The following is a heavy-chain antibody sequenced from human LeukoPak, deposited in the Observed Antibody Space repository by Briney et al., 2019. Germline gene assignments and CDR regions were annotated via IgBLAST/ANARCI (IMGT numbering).Heavy chain of an antibody. D-gene: IGHD3-16*01. Sequence: ASVKVSCKPSGYNFPRNGISWVRQAPGQGLEWMGWISAYSGNTNYAQKSQDRVTLTTDTSTSTAYMELRSLRSDDTAVYYCARDVNYAFDYWGQGTLVTVSS. J-gene: IGHJ4*02. CDR3: ARDVNYAFDY. CDR1: GYNFPRNG. V-gene: IGHV1-18*01. CDR2: ISAYSGNT.